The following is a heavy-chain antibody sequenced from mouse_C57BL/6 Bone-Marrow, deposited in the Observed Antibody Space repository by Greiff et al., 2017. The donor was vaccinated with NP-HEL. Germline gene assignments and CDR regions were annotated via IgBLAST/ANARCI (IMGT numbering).Heavy chain of an antibody. J-gene: IGHJ4*01. CDR1: GYTFTYYY. CDR2: INPNNGGT. CDR3: AREGDYDVYYAMDY. Sequence: VQLQQSGPELVKPGASVKISCKASGYTFTYYYMNWVKQSHGKSLEWIGDINPNNGGTSYNQKFKGKATLTVDKSSSTAYMELRSLTSEDSAVYYCAREGDYDVYYAMDYWGQGTSVTVSS. V-gene: IGHV1-26*01. D-gene: IGHD2-4*01.